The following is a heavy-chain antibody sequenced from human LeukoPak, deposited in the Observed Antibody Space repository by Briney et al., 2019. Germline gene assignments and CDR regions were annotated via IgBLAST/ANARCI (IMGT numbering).Heavy chain of an antibody. CDR3: ARVGGGYPLYYFDY. Sequence: VASVKVSCKASGYTFTGYCIHWVRQAPGQGLEWMGWINPNSGGTNYAQKFQGRVTMTRDTSISTAYMELGRLGSDDTAVYYCARVGGGYPLYYFDYWGQGTLVTVSS. CDR2: INPNSGGT. J-gene: IGHJ4*02. V-gene: IGHV1-2*02. D-gene: IGHD5-24*01. CDR1: GYTFTGYC.